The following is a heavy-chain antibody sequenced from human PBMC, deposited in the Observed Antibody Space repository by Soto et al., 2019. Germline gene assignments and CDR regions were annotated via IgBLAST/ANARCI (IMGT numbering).Heavy chain of an antibody. D-gene: IGHD7-27*01. CDR3: ARDGDNRAFDI. CDR2: ISYDGSNK. Sequence: PGGSLRLSCAASGFTFSSYAMHWVRQAPGKGLEWVAVISYDGSNKYYADSVKGRFTISRDNSKNTLYLQMNSLRAEDTAVYYCARDGDNRAFDIWGQGTMVTVSS. CDR1: GFTFSSYA. V-gene: IGHV3-30-3*01. J-gene: IGHJ3*02.